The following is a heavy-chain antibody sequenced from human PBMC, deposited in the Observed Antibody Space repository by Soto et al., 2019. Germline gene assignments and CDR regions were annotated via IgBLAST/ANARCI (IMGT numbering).Heavy chain of an antibody. D-gene: IGHD3-16*02. CDR3: AKEKDYDYVWGSYRYTSDY. Sequence: ASVKVSCKASGYTFTSYYMHWVRQAPGQGLEWMAMINPSGGRTKYAQIFQGRVTLTRDTSTGTVDMELSSLTSEDTAVYYCAKEKDYDYVWGSYRYTSDYWGQGTLVTVS. CDR1: GYTFTSYY. CDR2: INPSGGRT. J-gene: IGHJ4*02. V-gene: IGHV1-46*01.